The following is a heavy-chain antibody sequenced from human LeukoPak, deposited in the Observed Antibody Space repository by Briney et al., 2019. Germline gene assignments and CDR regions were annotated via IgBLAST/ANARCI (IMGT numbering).Heavy chain of an antibody. J-gene: IGHJ6*03. V-gene: IGHV4-34*01. CDR3: ARGRGYSYGFRYYYYMDV. D-gene: IGHD5-18*01. Sequence: SETLSLTCAVDGASFSGYYWSWIRQPPGKGLELIGEINHSGSTNYNPSLKSRATISVDTSKNQFSLKLSSVTAADTAVYYCARGRGYSYGFRYYYYMDVWGKGTTVTVSS. CDR1: GASFSGYY. CDR2: INHSGST.